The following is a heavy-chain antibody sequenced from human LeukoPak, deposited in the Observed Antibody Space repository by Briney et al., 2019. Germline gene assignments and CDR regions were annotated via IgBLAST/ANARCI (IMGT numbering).Heavy chain of an antibody. CDR1: GGTFSSYA. CDR2: IIPIFGTA. J-gene: IGHJ6*03. D-gene: IGHD7-27*01. Sequence: GASVKVSCKASGGTFSSYAISGVRQAPGQGLEWMGGIIPIFGTANYAQKFQGRVTITTDESTSTAYMELSSLRSEDTAVYYCARVPLGNRYYYYYYMDVCGKGTTVTVSS. V-gene: IGHV1-69*05. CDR3: ARVPLGNRYYYYYYMDV.